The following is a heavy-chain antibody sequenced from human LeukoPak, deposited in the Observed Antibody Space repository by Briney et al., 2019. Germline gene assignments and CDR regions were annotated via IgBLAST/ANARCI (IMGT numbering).Heavy chain of an antibody. V-gene: IGHV1-69*05. Sequence: SVKVSCKASGGTFSSYAISWVRQAPGQGLEWMGGIIPIFGTANYAQKFQGRVTITTDESTSTAYMELSSLRSEDTAVYYCASSGYYYVPFDYWGQGTLVTVSS. CDR2: IIPIFGTA. D-gene: IGHD3-22*01. CDR1: GGTFSSYA. CDR3: ASSGYYYVPFDY. J-gene: IGHJ4*02.